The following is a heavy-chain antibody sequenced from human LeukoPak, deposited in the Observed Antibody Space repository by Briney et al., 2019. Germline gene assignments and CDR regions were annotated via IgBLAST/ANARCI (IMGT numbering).Heavy chain of an antibody. D-gene: IGHD4-11*01. CDR2: IKQDGSDK. Sequence: GGSLRLSCAASGFTFSTYGMHWVRQAPGKGLEWVANIKQDGSDKYYVDSVKGRFTISRDNAKNSLYLQMNSLRAEDTAVYYCAREKGNYDGYYNYYMDVWGKGTTVTVSS. CDR3: AREKGNYDGYYNYYMDV. V-gene: IGHV3-7*01. J-gene: IGHJ6*03. CDR1: GFTFSTYG.